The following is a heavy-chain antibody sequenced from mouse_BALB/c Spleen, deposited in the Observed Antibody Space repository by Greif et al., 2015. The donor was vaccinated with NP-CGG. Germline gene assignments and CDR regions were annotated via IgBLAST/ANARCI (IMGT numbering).Heavy chain of an antibody. CDR1: GFNIKDYY. V-gene: IGHV14-4*02. D-gene: IGHD1-1*01. J-gene: IGHJ4*01. Sequence: VQLQQPGAELVRSGASVKLSCTASGFNIKDYYMHWVKQRPEQGLEWIGWIDPENGDTEYAPKFQGKATMTADTSSNTAYLQLSSLTSEDTAVYYCNYYGSSYYAMDYWGQGASVTVSS. CDR2: IDPENGDT. CDR3: NYYGSSYYAMDY.